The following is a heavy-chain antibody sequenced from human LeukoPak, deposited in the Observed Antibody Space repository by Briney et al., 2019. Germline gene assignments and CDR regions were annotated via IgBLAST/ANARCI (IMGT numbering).Heavy chain of an antibody. Sequence: PGGSLRLSCAASGFTFSNYWMSWVRQAPGKGLEWVASIHQHGNEKYFVDSVRGRFTISRDNAKNSLYLQMSRLRAEDTAVYYCATLNGPLFEYWGQGTLVTVSS. J-gene: IGHJ4*02. D-gene: IGHD2-8*01. V-gene: IGHV3-7*01. CDR1: GFTFSNYW. CDR3: ATLNGPLFEY. CDR2: IHQHGNEK.